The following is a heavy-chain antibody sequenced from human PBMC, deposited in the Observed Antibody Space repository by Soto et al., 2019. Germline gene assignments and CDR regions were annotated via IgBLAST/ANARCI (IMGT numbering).Heavy chain of an antibody. V-gene: IGHV1-18*01. Sequence: QVQLVQSGAEVKKPGASVKVSCKASGYTFTSYGISWVRQAPGQGLDWMGWISAYNGNTNNAQKLQGRVTMTTDTTTSTAYMELRSLRTDDTAVYYCARDRTLAAAGYYYYYGMDVWGQGTTVTVSS. J-gene: IGHJ6*02. CDR3: ARDRTLAAAGYYYYYGMDV. CDR2: ISAYNGNT. CDR1: GYTFTSYG. D-gene: IGHD6-13*01.